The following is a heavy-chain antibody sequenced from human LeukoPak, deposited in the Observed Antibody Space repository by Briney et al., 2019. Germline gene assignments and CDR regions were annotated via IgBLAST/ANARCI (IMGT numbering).Heavy chain of an antibody. CDR2: ISSSGSTI. CDR3: ARELGEMATREYAFDI. V-gene: IGHV3-48*03. D-gene: IGHD5-24*01. J-gene: IGHJ3*02. Sequence: GGPLRLSCAASGFTFSSYEMNWVRQAPGKGLEWVSYISSSGSTIYYADSVKGRFTISIDNAKNSMYLQMNSLRAEDTAVYYCARELGEMATREYAFDIWGQGTMVTVSS. CDR1: GFTFSSYE.